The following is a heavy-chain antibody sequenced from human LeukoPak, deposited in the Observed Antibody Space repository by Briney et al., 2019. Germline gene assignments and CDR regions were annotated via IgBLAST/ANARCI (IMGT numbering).Heavy chain of an antibody. Sequence: SETLSLTCTVSGGSISSYYWSWIRQPPGKGLEWIGYIYYSGSTNSNPSLKSRVTISVDTSKNQFSLKLSSVTAADTAVYYCARWGIENYFDYWGQGTLVTVSS. CDR3: ARWGIENYFDY. V-gene: IGHV4-59*01. CDR1: GGSISSYY. CDR2: IYYSGST. J-gene: IGHJ4*02. D-gene: IGHD3-16*01.